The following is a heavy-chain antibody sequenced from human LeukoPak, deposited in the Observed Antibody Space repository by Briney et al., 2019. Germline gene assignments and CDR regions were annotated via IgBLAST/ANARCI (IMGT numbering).Heavy chain of an antibody. D-gene: IGHD6-6*01. J-gene: IGHJ4*02. CDR1: GVTFSSYT. V-gene: IGHV1-69*02. CDR3: AVGGSSSYSFDY. CDR2: IILILGIA. Sequence: GGSVKLSCEASGVTFSSYTMSWVRQAPGQGLEWMGRIILILGIANYAENVQGRVTITADKSTSTDYMELSSLSSEDTAVYYCAVGGSSSYSFDYWGEGPVVTVS.